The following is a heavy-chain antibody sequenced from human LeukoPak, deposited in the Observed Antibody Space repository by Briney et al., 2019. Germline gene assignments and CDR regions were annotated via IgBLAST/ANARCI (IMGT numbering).Heavy chain of an antibody. CDR1: GYSISSGYY. Sequence: SETLSLTCTVSGYSISSGYYWGWIRPPPGKGLEWIGSIYHSGSTYYNPSLKSRVTISVDTSKNQFSLKLSSVTAADTAVYYCAREGRLRYFDWLLSDDAFDIWGQGTMVTVSS. CDR3: AREGRLRYFDWLLSDDAFDI. J-gene: IGHJ3*02. CDR2: IYHSGST. V-gene: IGHV4-38-2*02. D-gene: IGHD3-9*01.